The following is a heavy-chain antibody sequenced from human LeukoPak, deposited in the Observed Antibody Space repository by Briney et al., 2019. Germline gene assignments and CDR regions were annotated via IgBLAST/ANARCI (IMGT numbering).Heavy chain of an antibody. V-gene: IGHV3-7*03. CDR2: IKHNGNVN. Sequence: GGSLRLSCAASGFTFSSYWMNWAREAPGKGLEWVASIKHNGNVNYYVDSVKGRFTISRDNAKNSLYLQMSNLRAEDTAVYFCARGGGLDVWGQGATVTVSS. D-gene: IGHD3-16*01. CDR1: GFTFSSYW. J-gene: IGHJ6*02. CDR3: ARGGGLDV.